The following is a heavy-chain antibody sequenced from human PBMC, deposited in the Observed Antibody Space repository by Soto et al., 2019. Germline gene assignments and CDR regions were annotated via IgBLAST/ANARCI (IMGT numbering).Heavy chain of an antibody. D-gene: IGHD3-22*01. CDR2: ISDNGGTT. V-gene: IGHV3-23*01. J-gene: IGHJ3*02. CDR3: ARGGSSGYYDAFDI. Sequence: GGSLRLSCAASEFTFSNYAMSWVRQAPGKGLEWVSSISDNGGTTYYADSVKGRFTISRDTSENTLHLQMDSLRAEDTAVYYCARGGSSGYYDAFDIWGQGTMVTVSS. CDR1: EFTFSNYA.